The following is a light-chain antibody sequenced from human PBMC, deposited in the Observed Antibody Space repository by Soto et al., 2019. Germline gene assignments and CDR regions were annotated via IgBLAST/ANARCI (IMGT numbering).Light chain of an antibody. V-gene: IGKV1-39*01. Sequence: DIQMTQSPSSLSAPIGDRITITCRASQSISSHLYWFQQKPGQAPKLLIYAASSLQSGVPSRFSGSASGTDFTLTISSLQPEDFATYYCQQNYTNSIIFGQGTRLEIK. J-gene: IGKJ5*01. CDR2: AAS. CDR1: QSISSH. CDR3: QQNYTNSII.